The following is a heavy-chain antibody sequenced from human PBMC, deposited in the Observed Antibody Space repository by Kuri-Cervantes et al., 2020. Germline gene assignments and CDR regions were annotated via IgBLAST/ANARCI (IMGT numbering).Heavy chain of an antibody. V-gene: IGHV1-2*04. Sequence: ASVKVSCKASGYTFTGYYMHWVRQAPGQGLEWMGWINPNSGGTNYAQKFQGWVTMTRDTSISTAYMELSRLRSEDTAVYYCARVSAAAADGDYYYYMDVWGKGTTVTVSS. CDR1: GYTFTGYY. CDR3: ARVSAAAADGDYYYYMDV. CDR2: INPNSGGT. J-gene: IGHJ6*03. D-gene: IGHD6-13*01.